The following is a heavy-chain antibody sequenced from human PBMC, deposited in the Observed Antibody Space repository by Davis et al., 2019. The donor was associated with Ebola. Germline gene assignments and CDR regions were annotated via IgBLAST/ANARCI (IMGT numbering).Heavy chain of an antibody. Sequence: PSETLSLTCAVYGGSFSGYYWSWIRQPPGKGLEWIGEINHSGSTNYNPSLKSRVTISVDTSKNQFSLKLSSVTAADTAVYYCATSTVTGVNWFDPWGQGTLVTVSS. CDR3: ATSTVTGVNWFDP. V-gene: IGHV4-34*01. CDR2: INHSGST. D-gene: IGHD4-17*01. J-gene: IGHJ5*02. CDR1: GGSFSGYY.